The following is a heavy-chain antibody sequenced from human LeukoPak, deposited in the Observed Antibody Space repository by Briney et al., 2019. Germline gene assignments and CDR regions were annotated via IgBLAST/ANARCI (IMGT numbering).Heavy chain of an antibody. CDR1: GYTFTSND. Sequence: ASVKVSCKASGYTFTSNDINWVRQATGQGLEWMGWMNPNSGNTGYAQKFQGRVTMTRSTSINTAYMELSSLRSEDTAVYYCARGIPRYCRSPGRAAADICAVYWGQGTLVTVSS. J-gene: IGHJ4*02. V-gene: IGHV1-8*01. CDR3: ARGIPRYCRSPGRAAADICAVY. D-gene: IGHD6-13*01. CDR2: MNPNSGNT.